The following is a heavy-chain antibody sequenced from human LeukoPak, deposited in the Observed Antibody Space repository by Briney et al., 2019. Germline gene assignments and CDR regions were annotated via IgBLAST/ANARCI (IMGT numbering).Heavy chain of an antibody. CDR1: GFTVSNAW. D-gene: IGHD1-26*01. Sequence: GGSLRLSCAASGFTVSNAWMSWVRQAPGKGLEWVGRINTDGSSTSYADSVKGRFTISRDNPKNTLYLQMNSLRAEDTAVYYCARSLNSGSYSDYWGQGTLVTVSS. V-gene: IGHV3-74*01. J-gene: IGHJ4*02. CDR3: ARSLNSGSYSDY. CDR2: INTDGSST.